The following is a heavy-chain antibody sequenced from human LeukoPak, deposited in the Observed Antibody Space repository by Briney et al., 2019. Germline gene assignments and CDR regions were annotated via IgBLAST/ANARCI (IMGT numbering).Heavy chain of an antibody. CDR3: ARHYSSNWYYFDF. CDR2: FYHGGST. Sequence: SETLSLTCTVSGGSISGSTYYWGWIRQPPGRGLEWIGSFYHGGSTYYNPSLKSRVTISVDTSKNHFSLSLGSVTAADTAVYYCARHYSSNWYYFDFWGQGTLVTVSS. D-gene: IGHD6-13*01. CDR1: GGSISGSTYY. J-gene: IGHJ4*02. V-gene: IGHV4-39*01.